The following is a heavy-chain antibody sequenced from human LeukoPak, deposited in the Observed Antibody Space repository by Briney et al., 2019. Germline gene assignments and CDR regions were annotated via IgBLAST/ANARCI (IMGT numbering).Heavy chain of an antibody. J-gene: IGHJ4*02. CDR1: GFIFSSYG. Sequence: GGSLRLSCAASGFIFSSYGMHWVRQAPGKGLEWVAFIRHDGSNKYYADSVKGRFIISRDNSKNTLYLQMNSLRAEDTAAYYCAKGFEYSSSWYVTDYWGQGTLVTVSS. CDR2: IRHDGSNK. D-gene: IGHD6-13*01. V-gene: IGHV3-30*02. CDR3: AKGFEYSSSWYVTDY.